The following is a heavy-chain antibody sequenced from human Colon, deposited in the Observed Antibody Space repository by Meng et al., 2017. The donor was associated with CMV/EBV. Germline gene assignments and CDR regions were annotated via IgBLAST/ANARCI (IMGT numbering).Heavy chain of an antibody. CDR2: IKPDASEK. J-gene: IGHJ4*02. D-gene: IGHD1-1*01. CDR3: ATDLNWDNF. V-gene: IGHV3-7*01. Sequence: GESLKISCTTSGFTFSGRWMTWVRQAPGKGLEGEANIKPDASEKYYVDSVKGRFTISRDNAKNSLYLQMNSLRAEDTAVYYCATDLNWDNFWGQGTLVTVSS. CDR1: GFTFSGRW.